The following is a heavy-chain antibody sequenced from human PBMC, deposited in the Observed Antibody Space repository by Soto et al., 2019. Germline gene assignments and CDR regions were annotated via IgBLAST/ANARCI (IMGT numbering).Heavy chain of an antibody. J-gene: IGHJ5*02. Sequence: PGGSLRLSCAASGFTFSSYAMSWVRQAPGKGLEWVSAISGSGGSTYYADSVKGRFTISRDNSKNTLYLQMNSLRAEDTAVYYCAKDRVVPGHGGWFEPWGKGTLVNVSA. CDR2: ISGSGGST. V-gene: IGHV3-23*01. CDR3: AKDRVVPGHGGWFEP. CDR1: GFTFSSYA. D-gene: IGHD2-2*01.